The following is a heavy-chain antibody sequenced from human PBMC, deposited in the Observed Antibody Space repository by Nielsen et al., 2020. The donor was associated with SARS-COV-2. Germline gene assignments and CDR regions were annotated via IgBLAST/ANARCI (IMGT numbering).Heavy chain of an antibody. CDR1: GYTFTSYH. D-gene: IGHD5-18*01. CDR2: MNPNSGNT. V-gene: IGHV1-8*02. Sequence: ASVKVSCKASGYTFTSYHLHWVRQAPGQGLEWMGWMNPNSGNTGYAQKFQGRVTMTRNTSISTAYMELSSLRSEDTAVYYCARWGNTAMVDYYYYGMDVWGQGTTVTVSS. J-gene: IGHJ6*02. CDR3: ARWGNTAMVDYYYYGMDV.